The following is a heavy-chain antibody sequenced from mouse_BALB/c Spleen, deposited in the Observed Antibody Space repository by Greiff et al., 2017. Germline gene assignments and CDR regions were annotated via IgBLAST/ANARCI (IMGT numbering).Heavy chain of an antibody. CDR3: ARIYYDYDVGGAMDY. J-gene: IGHJ4*01. Sequence: EVTLVESGGGLVQPGGSRKLSCAASGFTFSSFGMHWVRQAPEKGLEWVAYISSGSSTIYYADTVKGRFTISRDNPKNTLFLQMTSLRSEDTAMYYCARIYYDYDVGGAMDYWGQGTSVTVSS. CDR1: GFTFSSFG. V-gene: IGHV5-17*02. D-gene: IGHD2-4*01. CDR2: ISSGSSTI.